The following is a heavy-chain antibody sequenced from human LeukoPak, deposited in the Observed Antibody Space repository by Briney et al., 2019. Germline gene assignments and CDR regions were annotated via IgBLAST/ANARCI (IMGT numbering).Heavy chain of an antibody. CDR1: GFTFSSYA. Sequence: GGSLRLSCAASGFTFSSYAMSWVRQAPGKGLEWVAVISYDGSNKYYADSVKGRFTISRDNSKNTLYLQMNSLRAEDTAVYYCARVHHSSGWADYWGQGTLVTVSS. V-gene: IGHV3-30-3*01. CDR2: ISYDGSNK. CDR3: ARVHHSSGWADY. D-gene: IGHD6-19*01. J-gene: IGHJ4*02.